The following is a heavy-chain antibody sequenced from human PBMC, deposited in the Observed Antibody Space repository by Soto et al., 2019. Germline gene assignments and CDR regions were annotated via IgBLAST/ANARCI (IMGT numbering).Heavy chain of an antibody. CDR3: VKDLEFGYYDILTGYSSLDY. V-gene: IGHV1-69*13. CDR2: IIPLFNRV. D-gene: IGHD3-9*01. Sequence: SVKVSCKAFGVTFTNYAITWVRQAPGQGLEWVGGIIPLFNRVYYAQKFQGRVTVTADESTTTAYMELTSLRSNDTAVYYCVKDLEFGYYDILTGYSSLDYWGQGTLVTVSS. CDR1: GVTFTNYA. J-gene: IGHJ4*02.